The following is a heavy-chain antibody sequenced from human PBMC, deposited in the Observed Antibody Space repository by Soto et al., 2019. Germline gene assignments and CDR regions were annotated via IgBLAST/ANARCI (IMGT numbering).Heavy chain of an antibody. J-gene: IGHJ5*02. CDR2: IYYSGST. D-gene: IGHD3-10*01. Sequence: SETLSLTCTVSGGSISRYYWNWIRQPPGKGLEWIGYIYYSGSTNYNPSLKSRVTISVDTSKNQFSLKLSSVTAADTAVYYCARDPGSGSYYGWYDPWGQGTLVTVSS. CDR1: GGSISRYY. V-gene: IGHV4-59*01. CDR3: ARDPGSGSYYGWYDP.